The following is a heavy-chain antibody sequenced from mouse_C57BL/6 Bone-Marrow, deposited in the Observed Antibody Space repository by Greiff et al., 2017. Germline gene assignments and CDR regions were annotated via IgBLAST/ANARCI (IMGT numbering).Heavy chain of an antibody. J-gene: IGHJ3*01. D-gene: IGHD1-1*01. Sequence: VQLQQSGAELVKPGASVKLSCKASGYTFTEYTIHWVKQRSGQGLEWIGWFYPGSGSIKYNEKFKDQATLTAAKSSSTVYMKHSRLTSENSAVYYCARHEENYGSPWYAYWGQGTLVTVSA. V-gene: IGHV1-62-2*01. CDR1: GYTFTEYT. CDR2: FYPGSGSI. CDR3: ARHEENYGSPWYAY.